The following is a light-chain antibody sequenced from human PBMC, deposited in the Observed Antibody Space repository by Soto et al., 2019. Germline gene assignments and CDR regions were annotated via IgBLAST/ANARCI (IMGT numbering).Light chain of an antibody. V-gene: IGKV3-20*01. Sequence: EIVLTQSAGTLSLSPGERTTLSCRASKSVISGYLAWYQQKPGQAPRLLSYDASGRATGLPDRFSCSGSGTDFTLTISRLEPEDFAVSYCHHYCSSSFCFGQWTKLEIK. CDR3: HHYCSSSFC. CDR1: KSVISGY. CDR2: DAS. J-gene: IGKJ2*03.